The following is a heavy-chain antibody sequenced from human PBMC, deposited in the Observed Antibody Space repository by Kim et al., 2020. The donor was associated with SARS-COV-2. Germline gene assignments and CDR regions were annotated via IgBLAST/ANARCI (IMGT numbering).Heavy chain of an antibody. J-gene: IGHJ4*02. Sequence: VKGRLTTSRDNSKNTLDLQMNSLRAEDTAVYYCARESGRGATVRYYLDYWGRGTLVTVS. V-gene: IGHV3-30*01. CDR3: ARESGRGATVRYYLDY. D-gene: IGHD1-26*01.